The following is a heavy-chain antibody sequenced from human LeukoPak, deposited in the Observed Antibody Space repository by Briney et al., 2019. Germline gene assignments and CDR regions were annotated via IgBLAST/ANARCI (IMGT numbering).Heavy chain of an antibody. J-gene: IGHJ3*02. CDR3: ARGYCSSTSCYAGRAFDI. CDR2: IYPGDSDT. CDR1: GYSFTSYW. Sequence: GESLKISCKGSGYSFTSYWIGWVRQMPGKGLEWVGIIYPGDSDTRYSPSFQGQVTISADKSISTAYVQWSSLKASDTAMYYCARGYCSSTSCYAGRAFDIWGQGTMVTVS. V-gene: IGHV5-51*01. D-gene: IGHD2-2*01.